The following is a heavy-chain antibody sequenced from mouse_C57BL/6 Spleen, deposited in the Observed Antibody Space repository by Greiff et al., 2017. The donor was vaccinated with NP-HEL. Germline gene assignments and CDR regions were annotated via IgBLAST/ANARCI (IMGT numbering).Heavy chain of an antibody. V-gene: IGHV1-62-2*01. CDR1: GYTFTEYT. CDR2: FYPGSGSI. CDR3: ARERDIVYFDY. J-gene: IGHJ2*01. D-gene: IGHD2-12*01. Sequence: QVQLQQSGAELVKPGASVKLSCKASGYTFTEYTIHWVKQRSGQGLEWIGWFYPGSGSIKYNEKFKGKATLTADKSSSTAYMQLNSLTSEDSAVYFCARERDIVYFDYWGQGTTLTVSS.